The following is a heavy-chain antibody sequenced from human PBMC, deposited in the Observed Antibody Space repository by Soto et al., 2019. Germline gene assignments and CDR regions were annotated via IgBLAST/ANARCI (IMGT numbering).Heavy chain of an antibody. J-gene: IGHJ4*02. Sequence: GASVKVSCKASGYTFTGYYMHWVRQAPGQGLEWMGWINPNSGGTNYAQKFQGRVTMTRDTSISTAYMELSRLRSDDTAVYYCAIPFSYNWYYVDPFDYWGQGTLVTVSS. CDR2: INPNSGGT. CDR1: GYTFTGYY. CDR3: AIPFSYNWYYVDPFDY. D-gene: IGHD1-7*01. V-gene: IGHV1-2*02.